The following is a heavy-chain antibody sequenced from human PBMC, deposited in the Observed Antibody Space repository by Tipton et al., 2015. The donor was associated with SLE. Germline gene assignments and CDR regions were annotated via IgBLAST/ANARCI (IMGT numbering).Heavy chain of an antibody. D-gene: IGHD2/OR15-2a*01. V-gene: IGHV4-61*02. J-gene: IGHJ3*02. CDR2: IYTSGST. Sequence: TLSLTCTVSGGSISSGSYYWSWIRQPAGKGLKWIGRIYTSGSTNYNPSLKSRVTISVDTSKNQFSLKLSSVTAADTAVYYCARHSSTTLYHDAFDIWGQGTMVTVSS. CDR1: GGSISSGSYY. CDR3: ARHSSTTLYHDAFDI.